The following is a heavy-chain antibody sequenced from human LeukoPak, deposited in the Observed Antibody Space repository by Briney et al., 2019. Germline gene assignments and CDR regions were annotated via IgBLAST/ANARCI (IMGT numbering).Heavy chain of an antibody. J-gene: IGHJ4*02. CDR2: MIPIFGKR. D-gene: IGHD5-18*01. V-gene: IGHV1-69*05. CDR3: ARGEVDTTMITATPLNY. Sequence: SMKVSCRASGGTFRSDAISWVRQAPGQGLEGMGGMIPIFGKRNYAQKLQGRVTITTEETTSTAYTALSSLRSEDTALYYCARGEVDTTMITATPLNYWGPGTPVTVSS. CDR1: GGTFRSDA.